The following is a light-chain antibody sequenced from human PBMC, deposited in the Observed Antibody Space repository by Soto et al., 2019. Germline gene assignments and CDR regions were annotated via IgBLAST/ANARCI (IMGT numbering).Light chain of an antibody. Sequence: EIVLTQSPATLSLSPGERATLSCRASLSISSYLAWYQQKPGQAPRLLIFDASNRATGIPIRFSGSGSGTDFTLTISSLEPEDFAVYYCQQRSDWPRTFGQGTRVEIK. CDR1: LSISSY. J-gene: IGKJ1*01. CDR3: QQRSDWPRT. CDR2: DAS. V-gene: IGKV3-11*01.